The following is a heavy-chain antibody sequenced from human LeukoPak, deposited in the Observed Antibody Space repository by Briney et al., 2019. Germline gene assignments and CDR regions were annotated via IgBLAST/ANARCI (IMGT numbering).Heavy chain of an antibody. V-gene: IGHV3-33*01. CDR2: IWYDGSDK. CDR1: GFSFRSHG. J-gene: IGHJ4*02. D-gene: IGHD3-3*01. Sequence: PGRSLRLSCAASGFSFRSHGMHWVRQAPGKGLEWVAVIWYDGSDKYYADSVRGRFTISRDNSKNMMYLQMNSLKTEDTAVFYCTRTPDFWSGYSDWGQGTLVTVSS. CDR3: TRTPDFWSGYSD.